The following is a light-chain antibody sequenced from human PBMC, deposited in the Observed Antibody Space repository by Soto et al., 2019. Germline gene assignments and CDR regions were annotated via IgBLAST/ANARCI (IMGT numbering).Light chain of an antibody. CDR3: SSYTNINTRACV. Sequence: QSVLTQPASVSGSPGQSITISCTGTSCGIGSYNRVSWYQQHPGKAPKLIIYEVTDRPSGVSNRFSGSKSGNTASLTISGLQAEDEAEYYCSSYTNINTRACVFGTGTKVTVL. CDR1: SCGIGSYNR. V-gene: IGLV2-14*01. CDR2: EVT. J-gene: IGLJ1*01.